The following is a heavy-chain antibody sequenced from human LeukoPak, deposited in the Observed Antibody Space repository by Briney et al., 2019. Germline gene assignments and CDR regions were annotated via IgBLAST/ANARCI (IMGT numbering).Heavy chain of an antibody. CDR3: ASRTGATGGSFDS. Sequence: GGSLRLSCAASGFTVSSKYMSWVRQAPGMGLEWVSVIFGDGRTHYADSVKGRFTISRGNAKNSLYLEMNSLRDEDTAVYYCASRTGATGGSFDSWGQGTLVTVSS. V-gene: IGHV3-66*01. J-gene: IGHJ4*02. D-gene: IGHD1-7*01. CDR2: IFGDGRT. CDR1: GFTVSSKY.